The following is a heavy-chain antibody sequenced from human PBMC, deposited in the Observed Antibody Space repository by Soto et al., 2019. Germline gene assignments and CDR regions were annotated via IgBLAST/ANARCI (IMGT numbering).Heavy chain of an antibody. J-gene: IGHJ4*02. CDR2: IYSDGNK. V-gene: IGHV2-5*02. CDR1: GFSLSDFAVG. Sequence: HITLKESGPTLVKPTQTLTLTCTLSGFSLSDFAVGVAWVRRPPGKALEWLALIYSDGNKYYSPSLKTRLTISTDTYKDHVVLTMTNMDPLDTAPYFCVHSAGWLHRYWGQGTQVTVSS. CDR3: VHSAGWLHRY. D-gene: IGHD5-12*01.